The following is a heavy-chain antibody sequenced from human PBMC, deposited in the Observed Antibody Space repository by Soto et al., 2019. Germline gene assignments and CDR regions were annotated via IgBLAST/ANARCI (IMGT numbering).Heavy chain of an antibody. Sequence: GGSLKISCAASGFTFNDYYMTWVRQAPGKGLEWLSYISSSGSTTYYTESVQGRFTTSRANAKNSRYLQMNSLRAEDTAMYYCARRRRNGFNWLKYYIDDWGQGALVTVSS. CDR3: ARRRRNGFNWLKYYIDD. CDR2: ISSSGSTT. CDR1: GFTFNDYY. D-gene: IGHD2-8*01. V-gene: IGHV3-11*01. J-gene: IGHJ4*02.